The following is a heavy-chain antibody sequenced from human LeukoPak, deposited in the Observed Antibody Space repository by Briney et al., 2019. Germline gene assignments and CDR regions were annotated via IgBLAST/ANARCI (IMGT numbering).Heavy chain of an antibody. J-gene: IGHJ4*02. D-gene: IGHD6-13*01. V-gene: IGHV3-49*04. CDR1: GFTFGDYA. CDR2: IRSKAYGGTT. Sequence: PGGSLRLSCTASGFTFGDYAMSWVRQAPGKGLEWVGFIRSKAYGGTTEYAASVKGRFTISRDDSKSIAYLQMNSLKTEDTAVYYCTRVAAGSSRGWHGDFDYWGQGTLVTVSS. CDR3: TRVAAGSSRGWHGDFDY.